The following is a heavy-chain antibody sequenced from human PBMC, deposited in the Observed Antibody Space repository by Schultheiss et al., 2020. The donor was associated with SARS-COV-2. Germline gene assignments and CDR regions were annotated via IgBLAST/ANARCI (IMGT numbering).Heavy chain of an antibody. J-gene: IGHJ4*02. V-gene: IGHV3-30*04. CDR2: ISYDGSNK. Sequence: GGSLRLSCAASGFTFSSYAMSWVRQAPGKGLEWVAVISYDGSNKYYADSVKGRFTISRDNSKNTLYLQMNSLRAEDTAVYYCARDHWARGSSSAAVEGDFDYWGQGTLVTVSS. CDR3: ARDHWARGSSSAAVEGDFDY. D-gene: IGHD6-6*01. CDR1: GFTFSSYA.